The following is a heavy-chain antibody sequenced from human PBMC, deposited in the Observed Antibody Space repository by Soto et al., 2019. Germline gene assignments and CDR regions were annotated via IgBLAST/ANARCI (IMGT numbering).Heavy chain of an antibody. CDR1: GGSFNNYA. CDR2: IIPMSGTA. Sequence: QVQLVQSGAEVKKPGSTVKVSCKASGGSFNNYAVTWVRQAPGQELEWMGGIIPMSGTANYAQKFQGRVTITADKSTSTAYMELSSLRYDDTAVYYCASSYGTSWYGDYWGQGTLVTVSS. J-gene: IGHJ4*02. D-gene: IGHD6-13*01. CDR3: ASSYGTSWYGDY. V-gene: IGHV1-69*06.